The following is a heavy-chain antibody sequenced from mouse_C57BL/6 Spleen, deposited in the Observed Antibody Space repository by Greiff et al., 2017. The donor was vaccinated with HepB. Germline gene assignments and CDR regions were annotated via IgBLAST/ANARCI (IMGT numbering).Heavy chain of an antibody. CDR3: ARSSLGDY. J-gene: IGHJ2*01. CDR2: IRNKANGYTT. Sequence: EVKVVESGGGLVQPGGSLSLSCAASGFTFTDYYMSWVRQPPGKALEWLGFIRNKANGYTTEYSASVKGRFTISRDNSQSILYLQMNALRAEDSATYYCARSSLGDYWGQGTTLTVSS. D-gene: IGHD3-3*01. V-gene: IGHV7-3*01. CDR1: GFTFTDYY.